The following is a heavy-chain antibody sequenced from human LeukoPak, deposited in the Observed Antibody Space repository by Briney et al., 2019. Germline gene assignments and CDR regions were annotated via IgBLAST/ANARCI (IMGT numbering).Heavy chain of an antibody. CDR3: ARDNYDFWSGYYSVYFDY. Sequence: SVKVSCKASGGTFSSYTISWVRQAPGQGLEWRGRIIPILGIANYAQKFQDRVTITADKSTSTAYMELSSLRSEDTAVYYCARDNYDFWSGYYSVYFDYWGQGTLVTVSS. V-gene: IGHV1-69*04. J-gene: IGHJ4*02. CDR2: IIPILGIA. D-gene: IGHD3-3*01. CDR1: GGTFSSYT.